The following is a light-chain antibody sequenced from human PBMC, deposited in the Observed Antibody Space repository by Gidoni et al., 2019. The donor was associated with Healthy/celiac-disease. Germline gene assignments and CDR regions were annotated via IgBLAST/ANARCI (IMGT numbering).Light chain of an antibody. CDR3: QAWDSSIVV. CDR2: QDS. Sequence: SYELTHPPSLSVSPGQTASITCSGDKLGDKYACWYQQKPGQSPVLVIYQDSKRPSGIPERFSGSNSGNTATLTISGTQAMDEADYYCQAWDSSIVVFGGGTKLTVL. J-gene: IGLJ2*01. V-gene: IGLV3-1*01. CDR1: KLGDKY.